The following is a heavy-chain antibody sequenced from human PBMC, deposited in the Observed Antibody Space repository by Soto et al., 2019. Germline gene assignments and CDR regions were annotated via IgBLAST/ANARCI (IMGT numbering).Heavy chain of an antibody. Sequence: QLQLQASGPGLVKPSETLSLTCTVSGGSISSSSYYWGWIRQPPGKGLAWLGTIHYSGGTYYNPSLMSRAPISADTSMYQVALRLCAVTDADTAVYYCARHYFSGGSCYKKADWQNWFDPWGPGTLVTVSS. V-gene: IGHV4-39*01. J-gene: IGHJ5*02. CDR1: GGSISSSSYY. CDR3: ARHYFSGGSCYKKADWQNWFDP. CDR2: IHYSGGT. D-gene: IGHD2-15*01.